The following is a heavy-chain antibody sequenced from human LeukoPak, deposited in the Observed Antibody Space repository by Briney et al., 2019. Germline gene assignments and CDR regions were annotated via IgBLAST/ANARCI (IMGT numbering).Heavy chain of an antibody. CDR3: LVTTSRDVVY. V-gene: IGHV3-66*01. J-gene: IGHJ4*02. CDR2: IYSGGST. Sequence: GGSLRLSCAASGFTVSSNYMSWVRQAPGKGLEWASVIYSGGSTYYADSVKGRFTISRDNSKNTLYLQMNSLRAEDTAVYYCLVTTSRDVVYWGQGTLVTVSS. CDR1: GFTVSSNY. D-gene: IGHD4-17*01.